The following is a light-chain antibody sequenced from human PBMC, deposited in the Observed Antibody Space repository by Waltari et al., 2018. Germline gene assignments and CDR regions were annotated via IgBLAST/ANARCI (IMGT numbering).Light chain of an antibody. Sequence: QSALTQPASVSGSPGQSITISCTGTSSDVGAYNYVSWFRQHPGKAPKLISYEVSYRPSGVSNRFSGSKSGNTASLTISGLQADDETDYYCSSYTSSSTWVFGGGTKLTVL. CDR3: SSYTSSSTWV. V-gene: IGLV2-14*01. J-gene: IGLJ3*02. CDR1: SSDVGAYNY. CDR2: EVS.